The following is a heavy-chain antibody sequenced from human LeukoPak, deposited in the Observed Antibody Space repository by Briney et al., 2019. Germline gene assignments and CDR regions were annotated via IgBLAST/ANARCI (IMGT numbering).Heavy chain of an antibody. CDR2: IDDSGNT. Sequence: SETLSLTCTVSGGSFNNYFWSWIRRPPGKGLEWIGYIDDSGNTDYNPSLKSQVSISIAKSKNQFFLKLSSVTAADTAMYYCARDSGYSRSSGPTFDYWGQGTLVTVSS. D-gene: IGHD3-22*01. V-gene: IGHV4-59*01. J-gene: IGHJ4*02. CDR3: ARDSGYSRSSGPTFDY. CDR1: GGSFNNYF.